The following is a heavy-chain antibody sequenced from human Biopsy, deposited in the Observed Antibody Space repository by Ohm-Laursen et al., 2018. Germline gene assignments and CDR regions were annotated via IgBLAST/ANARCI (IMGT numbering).Heavy chain of an antibody. D-gene: IGHD1-1*01. CDR3: AADINVWNVNY. CDR2: FAPENGKT. J-gene: IGHJ4*02. Sequence: GSSVKASCNVSGYTLTELSMHWVRQAPGRGLEWMGGFAPENGKTIYAQKFQGRVTMTEDTSTDTAYMELSSLRSEDTAVYYCAADINVWNVNYWGQGTQVTVSS. CDR1: GYTLTELS. V-gene: IGHV1-24*01.